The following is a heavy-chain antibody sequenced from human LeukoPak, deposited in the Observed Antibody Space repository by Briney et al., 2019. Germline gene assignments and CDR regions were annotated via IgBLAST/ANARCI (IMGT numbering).Heavy chain of an antibody. Sequence: GGSLRLSCAASGFTFSTYGMHWVRQAPGKGLEWVAVISNDGSNKYYVDSVKGRFTISRDNSKNTLYLQMNSLRDEDTAVYYCARDPAGYYYDSSGFFDYWGQGTLVTVSS. J-gene: IGHJ4*02. CDR1: GFTFSTYG. V-gene: IGHV3-30*03. CDR3: ARDPAGYYYDSSGFFDY. D-gene: IGHD3-22*01. CDR2: ISNDGSNK.